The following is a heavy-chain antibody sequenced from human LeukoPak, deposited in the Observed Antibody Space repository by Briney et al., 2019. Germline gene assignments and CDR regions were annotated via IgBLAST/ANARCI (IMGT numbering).Heavy chain of an antibody. Sequence: PGGSLRLSCAASGFTFSSYWMLWVRQAPGKGLVWVSRINSDGSNTTYADSVKGRFTISRDNAKNTLYLQMNSLRAEDTAVYYCAREDHYYDFWSGYFPVFDYWGQGTLVTVSS. D-gene: IGHD3-3*01. V-gene: IGHV3-74*01. CDR3: AREDHYYDFWSGYFPVFDY. J-gene: IGHJ4*02. CDR1: GFTFSSYW. CDR2: INSDGSNT.